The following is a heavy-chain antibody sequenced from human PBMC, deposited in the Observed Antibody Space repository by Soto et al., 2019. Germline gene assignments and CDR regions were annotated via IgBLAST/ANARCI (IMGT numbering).Heavy chain of an antibody. V-gene: IGHV4-61*01. J-gene: IGHJ5*02. CDR2: IYYSGST. Sequence: SETLSLTCTVSGGSVSSGSYYWSWIRQPPGKGLEWIGYIYYSGSTNYNPSLKSRVTISVDTSKNQFSLKLSSVTAADTAVYYCARGATITMVRGVIDWFDPWGQGTLVTVSS. CDR3: ARGATITMVRGVIDWFDP. D-gene: IGHD3-10*01. CDR1: GGSVSSGSYY.